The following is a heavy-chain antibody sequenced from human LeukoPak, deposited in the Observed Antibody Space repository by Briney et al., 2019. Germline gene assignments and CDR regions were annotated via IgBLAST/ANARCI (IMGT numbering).Heavy chain of an antibody. CDR2: IYYSGST. J-gene: IGHJ4*02. D-gene: IGHD4-17*01. CDR3: ARQGRDGDYFDY. V-gene: IGHV4-39*01. CDR1: GGSISSSSYY. Sequence: PSETLSLTCTVSGGSISSSSYYWGWIRQPPGKGLEWIGSIYYSGSTCYNPSLKSRVTISVDTSKNQFSLKLSSVTAADTAVYYCARQGRDGDYFDYWGQGTLVTVSS.